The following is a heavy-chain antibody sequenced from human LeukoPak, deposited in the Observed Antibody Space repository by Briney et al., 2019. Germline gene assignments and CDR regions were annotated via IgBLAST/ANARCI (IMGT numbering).Heavy chain of an antibody. CDR2: ISYDGSNK. D-gene: IGHD1-26*01. Sequence: GVSLRLSCAASGFTFSSYAMHWVRQAPGKGLEWVAVISYDGSNKYYADSVKGRFTISRDNSKNTLYLQMNSLRAEDTAVYYCARDHSLDYWGQGTLVTVSS. CDR1: GFTFSSYA. CDR3: ARDHSLDY. J-gene: IGHJ4*02. V-gene: IGHV3-30-3*01.